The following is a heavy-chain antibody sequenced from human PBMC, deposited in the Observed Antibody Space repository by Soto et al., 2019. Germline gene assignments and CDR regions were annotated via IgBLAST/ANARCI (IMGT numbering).Heavy chain of an antibody. D-gene: IGHD4-17*01. CDR1: GGSISSGGYS. Sequence: QLQLQESGSGLVKPSQTLSLTCAVSGGSISSGGYSCNWIRQPPGKGLEWLGYIYHSGSTYYTPSRKSLVTISVDRSKNQFSLKLSSVTAADTAVYYCARGMTTVTTFDYWGQGTLVTVSS. CDR2: IYHSGST. CDR3: ARGMTTVTTFDY. V-gene: IGHV4-30-2*01. J-gene: IGHJ4*02.